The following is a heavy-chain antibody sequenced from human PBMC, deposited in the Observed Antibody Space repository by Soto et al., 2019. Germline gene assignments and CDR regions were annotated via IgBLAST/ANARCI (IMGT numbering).Heavy chain of an antibody. CDR2: IYYSGST. CDR1: CCSISSYY. J-gene: IGHJ3*01. CDR3: ARVWGGAFDF. Sequence: SDTLSLTCTVYCCSISSYYWSWMLQPPGQGLEWIGYIYYSGSTNYNPSLKSRVTISVDTSKNQFSLKLSSVTAADTAVYYCARVWGGAFDFWGQGTMVT. D-gene: IGHD3-10*01. V-gene: IGHV4-59*07.